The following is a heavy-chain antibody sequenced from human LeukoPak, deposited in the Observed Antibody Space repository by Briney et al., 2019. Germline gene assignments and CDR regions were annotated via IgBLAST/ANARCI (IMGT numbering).Heavy chain of an antibody. CDR3: ARSRGGELLFDY. CDR2: INPNSGGR. V-gene: IGHV1-2*02. CDR1: GYTFSDYY. Sequence: ASVKVSCKASGYTFSDYYILWVRQAPGHGLELMGGINPNSGGRNYAQKFQGRVNMTRDTSINTAYMDLSRLRSDDSAVYYCARSRGGELLFDYWGQGTLVTVSS. D-gene: IGHD3-16*01. J-gene: IGHJ4*02.